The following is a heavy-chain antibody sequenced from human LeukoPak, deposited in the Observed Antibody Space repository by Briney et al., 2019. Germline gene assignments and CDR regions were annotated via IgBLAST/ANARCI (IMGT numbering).Heavy chain of an antibody. Sequence: PAGTLSLTCAVYGGSFSGYYWSWIRQPPGKGLEWIGEISHSGSTNYYPYLKSRVTISVDTSKNQFSLKLSSVTAADTAVYYCARYASHYGSGSYPFDYWGQGTLVTVSS. J-gene: IGHJ4*02. CDR1: GGSFSGYY. V-gene: IGHV4-34*01. CDR2: ISHSGST. CDR3: ARYASHYGSGSYPFDY. D-gene: IGHD3-10*01.